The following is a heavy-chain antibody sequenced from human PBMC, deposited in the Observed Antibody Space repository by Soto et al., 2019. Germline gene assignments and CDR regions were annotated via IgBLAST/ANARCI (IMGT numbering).Heavy chain of an antibody. J-gene: IGHJ5*01. CDR1: GGSISSYY. CDR3: ARTIYYYDSSGYENWFDL. Sequence: PSETLSLTCTVSGGSISSYYRSWIRQPPGKGLEWIGYIYYSGSTNYNPSLKSRVTISVDTSKTQFSLKLSSVTAAGTAVYYCARTIYYYDSSGYENWFDLWGKGTLVTVSS. D-gene: IGHD3-22*01. CDR2: IYYSGST. V-gene: IGHV4-59*08.